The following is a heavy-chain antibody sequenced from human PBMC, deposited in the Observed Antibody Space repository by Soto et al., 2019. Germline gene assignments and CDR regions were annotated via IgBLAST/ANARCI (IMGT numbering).Heavy chain of an antibody. J-gene: IGHJ4*02. CDR1: GGSFCGYF. V-gene: IGHV4-34*01. D-gene: IGHD6-19*01. CDR2: ISHSGSR. CDR3: ARGLAYDRPITVAEPFDS. Sequence: SETMSLTCVVSGGSFCGYFWTWIRQSPGRGLEWIGEISHSGSRNYNPAFQSRVIISVDSSKNHVSLKLSSVTAADSATYFCARGLAYDRPITVAEPFDSWGQGTLVTVSS.